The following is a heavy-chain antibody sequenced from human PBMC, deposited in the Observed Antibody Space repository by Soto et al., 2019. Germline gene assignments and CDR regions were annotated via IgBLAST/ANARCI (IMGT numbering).Heavy chain of an antibody. CDR1: GFTFSSYA. V-gene: IGHV3-23*01. CDR3: TKIRYSSGWTEDN. CDR2: ISGTGVLM. J-gene: IGHJ4*02. Sequence: GGSLRLSCAASGFTFSSYAMTWVRQAPGKGLEWVSGISGTGVLMYYAGSVKGRFSVSRDNSKNTLYLQMNSLGVEDTALYYCTKIRYSSGWTEDNWGQGTLVTVSS. D-gene: IGHD6-19*01.